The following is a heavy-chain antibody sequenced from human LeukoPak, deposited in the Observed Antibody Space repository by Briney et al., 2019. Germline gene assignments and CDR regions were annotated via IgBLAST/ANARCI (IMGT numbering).Heavy chain of an antibody. J-gene: IGHJ3*02. CDR2: IKRDGSES. CDR1: GFTFSTYW. Sequence: GGSLRLSCEASGFTFSTYWMTWARQAPGKGLEWVANIKRDGSESHYVDSVRGRFTISRDNAKNSLYLQMSSLRAEDTAMYYCARDSNYYDSSAYYDTFDIWGQGTMVTVSS. CDR3: ARDSNYYDSSAYYDTFDI. V-gene: IGHV3-7*01. D-gene: IGHD3-22*01.